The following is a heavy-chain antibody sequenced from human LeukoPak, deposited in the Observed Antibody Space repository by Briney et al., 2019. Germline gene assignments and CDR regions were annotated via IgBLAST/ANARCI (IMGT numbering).Heavy chain of an antibody. J-gene: IGHJ3*02. Sequence: SETVSLTCSVFGGSISSTTYYWVWIRQPPGKGLECIASIHYTGRAYYNPSLKSLVTISADTSKNHFSLKLSSVTAADTAVYYCARHFDNGDYKKTFDIWGQGTMVTVSS. D-gene: IGHD4-17*01. CDR3: ARHFDNGDYKKTFDI. V-gene: IGHV4-39*01. CDR1: GGSISSTTYY. CDR2: IHYTGRA.